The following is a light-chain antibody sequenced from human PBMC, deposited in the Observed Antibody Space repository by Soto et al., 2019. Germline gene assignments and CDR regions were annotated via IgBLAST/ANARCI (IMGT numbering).Light chain of an antibody. Sequence: DIQMTQSPSSLSASVGDRVTITCRASQSISTSLNWYQQKPGKAPKLLIYGVSSLQNGVPSRLSGSGSGTDFTLTISSLQPEDSATYYCQQNYSIPYTFGQGTKLEIK. CDR2: GVS. CDR1: QSISTS. V-gene: IGKV1-39*01. J-gene: IGKJ2*01. CDR3: QQNYSIPYT.